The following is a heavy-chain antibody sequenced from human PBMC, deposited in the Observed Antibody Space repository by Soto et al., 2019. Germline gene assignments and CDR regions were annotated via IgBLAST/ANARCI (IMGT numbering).Heavy chain of an antibody. CDR1: GFTLSSYA. V-gene: IGHV3-23*01. CDR3: AESPVRGLWGYFYY. D-gene: IGHD3-10*02. CDR2: ISGGGART. J-gene: IGHJ4*02. Sequence: EVQLLESGGGLVQPGGSLRLSCAGSGFTLSSYAMSWVRQAPGKGLEWFSTISGGGARTYYADSVKGRFTISGDNSMTTLYLQTNCLRAEDTSVYYCAESPVRGLWGYFYYSGRRSLVTVSS.